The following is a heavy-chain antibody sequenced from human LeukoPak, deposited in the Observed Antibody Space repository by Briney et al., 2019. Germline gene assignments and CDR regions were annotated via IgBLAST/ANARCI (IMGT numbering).Heavy chain of an antibody. V-gene: IGHV4-34*01. CDR1: GGSFSGYY. J-gene: IGHJ3*02. D-gene: IGHD2-15*01. CDR2: INHSGST. CDR3: VRVPSDILVVVALYDASDI. Sequence: NPSETLSLTCAVYGGSFSGYYWSWIRQPPGKGLEWIGEINHSGSTNYNTSLKSGVNISVDPSKNQFSLKLSSVTAVDTPVYYCVRVPSDILVVVALYDASDIWGQGTMVTVSS.